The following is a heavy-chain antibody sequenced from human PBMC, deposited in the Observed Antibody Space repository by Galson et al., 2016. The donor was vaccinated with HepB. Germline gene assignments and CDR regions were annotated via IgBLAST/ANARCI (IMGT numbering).Heavy chain of an antibody. D-gene: IGHD3-10*01. CDR3: SRDPFYGSGTYYKKGGPFDF. V-gene: IGHV3-33*01. Sequence: SLRLSCAASGFTFSSYGMHWVRQAPGKGLEWVAVIWSEGTNKYYADSVKGRFTISRDNSKSTLFLQMNSLRAEDTALYYCSRDPFYGSGTYYKKGGPFDFWGQGTLVTVSS. CDR2: IWSEGTNK. J-gene: IGHJ4*02. CDR1: GFTFSSYG.